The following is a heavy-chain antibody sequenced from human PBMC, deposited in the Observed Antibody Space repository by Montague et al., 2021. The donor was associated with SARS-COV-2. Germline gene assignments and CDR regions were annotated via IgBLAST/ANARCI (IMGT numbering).Heavy chain of an antibody. CDR2: TYFKSRWFD. V-gene: IGHV6-1*01. Sequence: CAISGDSVSGDRLSWHWNRQSPQRRLERLGRTYFKSRWFDYYEVSMKGRISIKADTFKNQFSLQLDSVTPEDTAVYYCARGDGLGPYTGYAFDIWGQGTLVTVSS. CDR3: ARGDGLGPYTGYAFDI. CDR1: GDSVSGDRLS. D-gene: IGHD3-16*01. J-gene: IGHJ3*02.